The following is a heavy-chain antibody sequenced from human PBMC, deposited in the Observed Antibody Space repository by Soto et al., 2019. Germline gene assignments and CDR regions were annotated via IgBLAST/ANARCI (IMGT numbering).Heavy chain of an antibody. CDR3: ARHSGYYDSSDTNGNFDS. J-gene: IGHJ4*02. CDR2: IYYSGST. CDR1: GGSISRSTYY. Sequence: PSETLSLTCTVSGGSISRSTYYWGWIRQPPGRGLEWIASIYYSGSTYYNPSLKSRVTISVDTSKKQLSLKLSSVTAADTALYYCARHSGYYDSSDTNGNFDSWGQGTLVTVSS. V-gene: IGHV4-39*01. D-gene: IGHD3-22*01.